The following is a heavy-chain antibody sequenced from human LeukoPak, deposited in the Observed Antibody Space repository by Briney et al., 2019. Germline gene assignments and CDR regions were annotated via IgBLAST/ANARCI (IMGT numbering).Heavy chain of an antibody. J-gene: IGHJ4*02. Sequence: PGGSLRLSCAASGFTFSSYAMSWVRQAPGKGLEWVSAISGSGGSTYYADSVKGRFTISRDNSKNTLYLQMNSLRAEDTAVYYCAKGGPASGWYDPRHFDYWGQGTLVTVSS. V-gene: IGHV3-23*01. CDR3: AKGGPASGWYDPRHFDY. D-gene: IGHD6-19*01. CDR1: GFTFSSYA. CDR2: ISGSGGST.